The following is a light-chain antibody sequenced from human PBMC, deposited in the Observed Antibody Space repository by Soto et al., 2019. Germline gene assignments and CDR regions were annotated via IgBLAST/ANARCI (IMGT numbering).Light chain of an antibody. CDR1: SSDVGSYNL. CDR2: EGS. V-gene: IGLV2-23*01. Sequence: QSVLTQPASVSGSPGQSITISCTGTSSDVGSYNLVSWYQQHPGKALKLMIYEGSKRPSGVSNRFSGSKSGNTASLTISGLQAEDEADYYCCSYAGSSSVVFGGGTKLTVL. J-gene: IGLJ2*01. CDR3: CSYAGSSSVV.